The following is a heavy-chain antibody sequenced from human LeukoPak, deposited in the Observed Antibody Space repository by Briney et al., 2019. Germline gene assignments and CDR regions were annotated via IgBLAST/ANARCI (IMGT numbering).Heavy chain of an antibody. Sequence: SETLSLTCAVYGGSFTGYYWSWIRQPPGKGLEWIGEINHSGSTNYNPSLKSRVTISVDTSKSQFSLKLSSVTAADTAVYYCARVRCISYYPPDYWGPGTLVTVSS. D-gene: IGHD5-18*01. CDR2: INHSGST. CDR1: GGSFTGYY. J-gene: IGHJ4*02. CDR3: ARVRCISYYPPDY. V-gene: IGHV4-34*01.